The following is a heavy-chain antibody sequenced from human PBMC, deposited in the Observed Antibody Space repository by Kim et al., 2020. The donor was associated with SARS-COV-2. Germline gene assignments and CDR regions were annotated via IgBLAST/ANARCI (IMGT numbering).Heavy chain of an antibody. CDR1: GFTFSDHF. J-gene: IGHJ4*02. D-gene: IGHD2-2*01. Sequence: GGSLRLSCAASGFTFSDHFMDWVRQAPGKGLEWVGRIRNKASRYTTEYAASVKGRFSISRDDSKNSLYLQMNSLKTEDTAVYYCARWYCSSTSCSDYWGQGTLVTVSS. CDR2: IRNKASRYTT. V-gene: IGHV3-72*01. CDR3: ARWYCSSTSCSDY.